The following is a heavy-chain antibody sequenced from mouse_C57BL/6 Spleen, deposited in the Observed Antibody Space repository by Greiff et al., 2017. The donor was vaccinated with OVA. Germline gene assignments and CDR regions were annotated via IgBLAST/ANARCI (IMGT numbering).Heavy chain of an antibody. J-gene: IGHJ4*01. CDR1: GFNIKDYY. D-gene: IGHD1-1*01. V-gene: IGHV14-2*01. CDR2: IDPEDGET. Sequence: EVQLQQSGAELVKPGASVKLSCTASGFNIKDYYMHWVKQRTEQGLEWIGRIDPEDGETKYAPKFQGKATITADTSSNTAYLQLSSLTSEDTAVYYCAPYRDYGSSYEDYAMDYWGQGTSVTVSS. CDR3: APYRDYGSSYEDYAMDY.